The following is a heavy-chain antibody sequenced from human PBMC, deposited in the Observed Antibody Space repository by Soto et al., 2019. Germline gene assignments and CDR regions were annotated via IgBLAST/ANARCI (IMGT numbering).Heavy chain of an antibody. CDR3: ARLGGDNGDCHYYYGMDV. CDR2: IYPGDSDT. V-gene: IGHV5-51*01. D-gene: IGHD3-16*01. Sequence: PGESLKISCKGSGYSFTSYWIGWVRQMPGKGLEWMGIIYPGDSDTRYSPSFQGQVTISADKSISTAYLQWSSLKASDTAMYYCARLGGDNGDCHYYYGMDVWGQGTTVTVSS. CDR1: GYSFTSYW. J-gene: IGHJ6*02.